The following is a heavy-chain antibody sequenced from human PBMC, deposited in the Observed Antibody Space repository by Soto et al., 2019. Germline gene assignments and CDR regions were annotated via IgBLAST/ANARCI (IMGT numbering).Heavy chain of an antibody. CDR3: ARAGRGGLLWFGELFDYYYYYGMDV. CDR1: GGSFSGYY. CDR2: INHSGST. J-gene: IGHJ6*02. Sequence: SETLSLTCAVYGGSFSGYYWSWIRQPPGKGLEWIGEINHSGSTNYNPSLKSRVTISVDTSKNQFSLKLSSVTAADTAVYYCARAGRGGLLWFGELFDYYYYYGMDVWGQGATVTVSS. D-gene: IGHD3-10*01. V-gene: IGHV4-34*01.